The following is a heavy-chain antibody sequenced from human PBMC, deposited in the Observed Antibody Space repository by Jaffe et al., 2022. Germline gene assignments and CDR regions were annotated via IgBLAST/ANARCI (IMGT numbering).Heavy chain of an antibody. CDR3: ARGVVVPAAFRNLHYYYMDV. D-gene: IGHD2-2*01. Sequence: QVQLVQSGAEVKKPGASVKVSCKASGYTFTGYYMHWVRQAPGQGLEWMGRINPNSGGTNYAQKFQGRVTMTRDTSISTAYMELSRLRSDDTAVYYCARGVVVPAAFRNLHYYYMDVWGKGTTVTVSS. CDR1: GYTFTGYY. V-gene: IGHV1-2*06. CDR2: INPNSGGT. J-gene: IGHJ6*03.